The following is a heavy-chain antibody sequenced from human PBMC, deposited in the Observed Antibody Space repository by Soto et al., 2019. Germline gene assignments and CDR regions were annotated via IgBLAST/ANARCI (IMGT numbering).Heavy chain of an antibody. CDR3: VTSIQPTLDY. V-gene: IGHV3-15*01. D-gene: IGHD3-3*01. CDR2: IKGKSAGGTT. Sequence: GGSLRLSCAASGFAFTDVWISWVRQAPGEGLEWVGRIKGKSAGGTTDYAPPVKGRFTVSRDDSKNTVYLQMDSLQIEDTAVYYCVTSIQPTLDYSGQGTLVTVSS. J-gene: IGHJ4*02. CDR1: GFAFTDVW.